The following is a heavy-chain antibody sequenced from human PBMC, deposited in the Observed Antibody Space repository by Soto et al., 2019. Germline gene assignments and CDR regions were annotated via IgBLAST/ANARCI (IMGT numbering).Heavy chain of an antibody. CDR1: GFTFSRYA. J-gene: IGHJ4*02. D-gene: IGHD3-22*01. CDR2: ISGSGGTT. V-gene: IGHV3-23*01. Sequence: VQLLESGGGLVQPGGSLRLSCAASGFTFSRYAMSWVRQAPGKGLEWVSSISGSGGTTHYADSVKGRFTISRDNSKNTLYLLMNSLRAEDTAVYYCAKDWYDSSAYENFDYWGQGTLVTVSS. CDR3: AKDWYDSSAYENFDY.